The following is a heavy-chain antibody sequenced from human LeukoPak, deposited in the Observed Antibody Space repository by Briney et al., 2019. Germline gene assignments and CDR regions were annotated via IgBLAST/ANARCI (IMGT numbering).Heavy chain of an antibody. V-gene: IGHV1-46*01. J-gene: IGHJ5*02. CDR1: GYTFTSYY. CDR3: ARGGRQQLVRDWFDP. CDR2: INPSGGST. Sequence: ASVKVSRKASGYTFTSYYMHWVRQAPGQGLEWMGIINPSGGSTSYAQKFQGRVTMTRDTSTSTVYMELSSLRSEDTAVYYCARGGRQQLVRDWFDPWGQGTLVTVSS. D-gene: IGHD6-13*01.